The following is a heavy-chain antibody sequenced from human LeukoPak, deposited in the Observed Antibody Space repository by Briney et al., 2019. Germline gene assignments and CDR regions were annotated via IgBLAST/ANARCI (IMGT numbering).Heavy chain of an antibody. CDR2: MNPNSGNT. CDR1: GYTFTSYD. CDR3: ASLSYSSSWYDYYGMDA. D-gene: IGHD6-13*01. V-gene: IGHV1-8*01. Sequence: GASVKVSCKASGYTFTSYDINWVRQATGQGLEWMGWMNPNSGNTGYAQKFQGRVTMTRNTSISTAYMELSSLRSEDTAVYYCASLSYSSSWYDYYGMDAWGQGTTVTVSS. J-gene: IGHJ6*02.